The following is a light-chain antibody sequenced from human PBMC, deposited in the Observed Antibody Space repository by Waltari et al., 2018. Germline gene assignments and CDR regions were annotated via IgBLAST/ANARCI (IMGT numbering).Light chain of an antibody. CDR3: SSFTDTHTLL. CDR1: SNDVGASNF. V-gene: IGLV2-14*03. CDR2: DVT. J-gene: IGLJ2*01. Sequence: SPGQSITISCTGTSNDVGASNFVSWYQQHPGRAPQLMIYDVTERPSGISYRFSGSKSANTASLTISGLLPEDEAIYYCSSFTDTHTLLFGGGTTVTVL.